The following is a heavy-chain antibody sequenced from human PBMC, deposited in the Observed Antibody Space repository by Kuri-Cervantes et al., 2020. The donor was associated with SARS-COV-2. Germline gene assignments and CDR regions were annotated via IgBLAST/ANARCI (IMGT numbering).Heavy chain of an antibody. CDR2: IYPGDSDT. V-gene: IGHV5-51*01. J-gene: IGHJ4*02. CDR1: GYSFSDYW. CDR3: ARAVSGVSNPYYFDY. D-gene: IGHD3-10*01. Sequence: KVSCKGSGYSFSDYWIGWVRQMPGKGLEWMGIIYPGDSDTRYRPSFQGRVTISADTSIGTAYLRWSSLRASDTAIYYFARAVSGVSNPYYFDYWGPGTLVTVSS.